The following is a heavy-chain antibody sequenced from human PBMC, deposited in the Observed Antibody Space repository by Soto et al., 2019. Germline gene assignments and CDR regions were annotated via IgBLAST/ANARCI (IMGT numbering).Heavy chain of an antibody. J-gene: IGHJ6*03. V-gene: IGHV3-66*01. CDR3: ARVTYSNYHYYMDV. CDR1: GFTVSSNY. D-gene: IGHD4-4*01. Sequence: GGSPRLSCAASGFTVSSNYMSWVRQAPGKGLEWVSVIFIGGSTYYADSVKGRFTISRDNSKNTLYLQMNSLRAEDTAVYYCARVTYSNYHYYMDVWGKGTTVTVSS. CDR2: IFIGGST.